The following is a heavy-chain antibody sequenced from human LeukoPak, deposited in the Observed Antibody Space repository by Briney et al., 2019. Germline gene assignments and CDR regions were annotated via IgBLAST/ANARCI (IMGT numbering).Heavy chain of an antibody. D-gene: IGHD3-16*02. J-gene: IGHJ4*02. V-gene: IGHV3-21*01. Sequence: PGGSLRLSCAASGFTFSSYSMNWVRQAPGKGLEWVSSISSSSSYIYYADSVKGRFTISRDNAKNSLYLQMNSLRAEDTAVYYCARGHRYMHYFDYWGQGTLVTVSS. CDR3: ARGHRYMHYFDY. CDR2: ISSSSSYI. CDR1: GFTFSSYS.